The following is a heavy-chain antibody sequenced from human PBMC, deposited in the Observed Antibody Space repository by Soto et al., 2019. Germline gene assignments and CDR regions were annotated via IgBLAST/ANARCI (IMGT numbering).Heavy chain of an antibody. CDR3: ARDVTDYVLDV. CDR1: GFIFSNYA. D-gene: IGHD3-9*01. Sequence: QMQLVESGGGMVQPGNSLRLSCAASGFIFSNYAMHWVRQAPGKGLEWVALISYDGRYIYYADSVKGRFAISRDNSKNTVDLLMNSLRHEDTAVYYCARDVTDYVLDVWGQGTTVNVSS. CDR2: ISYDGRYI. J-gene: IGHJ6*02. V-gene: IGHV3-30*03.